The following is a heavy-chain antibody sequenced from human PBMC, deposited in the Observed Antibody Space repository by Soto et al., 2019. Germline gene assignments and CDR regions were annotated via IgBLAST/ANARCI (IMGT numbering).Heavy chain of an antibody. J-gene: IGHJ5*02. CDR2: IYYSGST. V-gene: IGHV4-31*03. CDR1: GGSIIDSGSFY. CDR3: AGGEVVASKWFDP. D-gene: IGHD2-15*01. Sequence: QVQMQESGPGLVKPSQTLYLTCSVSGGSIIDSGSFYWNWIRQHPGKGLEWIGYIYYSGSTYYNRAPKSRAYISRGKSKDQFSLKLTSVTAADPAIFYCAGGEVVASKWFDPWGQGTLVTVSS.